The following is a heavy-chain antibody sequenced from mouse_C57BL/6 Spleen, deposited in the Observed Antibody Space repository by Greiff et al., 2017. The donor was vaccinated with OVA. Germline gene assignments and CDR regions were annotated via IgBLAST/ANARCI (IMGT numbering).Heavy chain of an antibody. J-gene: IGHJ2*01. CDR1: GYSIPSGYY. D-gene: IGHD1-1*01. CDR3: ARGNYGSSYGDYFDY. Sequence: EVQLQQSGPGLVKPSQSLSLTCSVTGYSIPSGYYWNWIRQFPGNKLEWMSYISYDGSTNYNPSLKNRISLTRDTAKNQFFLKLNSVTTEDTATYYCARGNYGSSYGDYFDYWGQGTTLTVSS. CDR2: ISYDGST. V-gene: IGHV3-6*01.